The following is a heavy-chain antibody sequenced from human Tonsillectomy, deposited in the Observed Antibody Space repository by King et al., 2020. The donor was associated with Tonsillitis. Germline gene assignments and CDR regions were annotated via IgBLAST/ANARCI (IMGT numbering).Heavy chain of an antibody. V-gene: IGHV3-30*02. CDR2: IRDDGSNK. Sequence: QLVQSGGGVVQPGGSLRLSCAASGFTFSSYGIHWVRQAPGKGLEWVAFIRDDGSNKYYADSVKGRFTISRDNSKNTLYLQMNSLRAEDTAVYYCAKDALYCSSSSCYAVNHWFDPWGQGTLVTVSS. D-gene: IGHD2-2*01. CDR3: AKDALYCSSSSCYAVNHWFDP. CDR1: GFTFSSYG. J-gene: IGHJ5*02.